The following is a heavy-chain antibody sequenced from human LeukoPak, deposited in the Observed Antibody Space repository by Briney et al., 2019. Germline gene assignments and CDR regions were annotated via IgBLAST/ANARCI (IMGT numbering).Heavy chain of an antibody. CDR2: IYYSGIT. CDR3: ARVGSYSFDY. CDR1: GGSINSYY. D-gene: IGHD6-13*01. V-gene: IGHV4-59*01. Sequence: SETLSLTCTVSGGSINSYYWSWIRQPPGKGLEWIGYIYYSGITRYNPSLKSRLTISVDTSKNQFSLKLGSVTAADTAVYYCARVGSYSFDYWGQGTLVTVSS. J-gene: IGHJ4*02.